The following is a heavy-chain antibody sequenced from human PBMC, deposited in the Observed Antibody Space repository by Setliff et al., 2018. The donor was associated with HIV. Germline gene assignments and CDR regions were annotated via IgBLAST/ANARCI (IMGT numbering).Heavy chain of an antibody. Sequence: SETLSLTCDVSGYSISSGYYWNWIRQSPGKGLEWIGYVGYNGDTSYNPSLNSRVTISLDTSKNQFSLRLTSVTAADTAIYYCARSTVGAGTSFPWGRGILVTVSS. CDR1: GYSISSGYY. CDR3: ARSTVGAGTSFP. CDR2: VGYNGDT. J-gene: IGHJ5*02. D-gene: IGHD1-26*01. V-gene: IGHV4-61*01.